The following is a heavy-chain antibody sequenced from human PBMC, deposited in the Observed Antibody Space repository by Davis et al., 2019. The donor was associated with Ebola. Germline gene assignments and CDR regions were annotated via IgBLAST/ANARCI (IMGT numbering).Heavy chain of an antibody. CDR1: GFTFSSYW. V-gene: IGHV3-74*01. Sequence: GESLKISCAASGFTFSSYWMHWVRQAPGKGLVWASRINSDGSSTSYADSVKGRFTISRDNAKNTLYLQMNSLRAEDTAVYYCARVRLSGITSWFDPWGQGTLVTVSS. CDR3: ARVRLSGITSWFDP. D-gene: IGHD1-26*01. CDR2: INSDGSST. J-gene: IGHJ5*02.